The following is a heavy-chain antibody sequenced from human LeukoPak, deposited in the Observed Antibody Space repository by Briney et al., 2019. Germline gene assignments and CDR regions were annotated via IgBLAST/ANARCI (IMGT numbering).Heavy chain of an antibody. V-gene: IGHV3-23*01. CDR3: ARDYSGKYTIDY. J-gene: IGHJ4*02. Sequence: GGSLRLSCAASGFTFSSYAMSWVRQAPGKGLEWVSAISGSGGSTYYADSVKGRFTISRDNSKDTLYLQMNSLRAEDTAVYFCARDYSGKYTIDYWGQGTLVTVSS. CDR2: ISGSGGST. CDR1: GFTFSSYA. D-gene: IGHD1-26*01.